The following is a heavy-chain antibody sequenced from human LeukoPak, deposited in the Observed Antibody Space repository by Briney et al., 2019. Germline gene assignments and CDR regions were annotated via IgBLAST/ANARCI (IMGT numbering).Heavy chain of an antibody. D-gene: IGHD3-22*01. CDR2: IYYSGST. V-gene: IGHV4-59*08. CDR1: GGSISSYY. Sequence: SETLSLTCTVSGGSISSYYWSWIRQPPGKGLEWIGYIYYSGSTNYNPSLKSRVTISVDTSKNQFSLKLNSVTAADTAVYFCARGPYSYDSSGAFDIWGQGTMVTVSS. J-gene: IGHJ3*02. CDR3: ARGPYSYDSSGAFDI.